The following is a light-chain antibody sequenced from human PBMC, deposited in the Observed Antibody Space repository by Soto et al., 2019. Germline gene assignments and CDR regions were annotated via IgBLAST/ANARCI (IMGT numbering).Light chain of an antibody. CDR3: QQYDNLPLT. Sequence: DIQMTQSPSSLSACVGDRVTITCQASQDIKNYLNWYQQKSGKAPKLLIYDASDLETGVPSRFSGSGSGTDFTFTINSLQPEDIATYYCQQYDNLPLTFGGGTKVDIK. CDR1: QDIKNY. J-gene: IGKJ4*01. V-gene: IGKV1-33*01. CDR2: DAS.